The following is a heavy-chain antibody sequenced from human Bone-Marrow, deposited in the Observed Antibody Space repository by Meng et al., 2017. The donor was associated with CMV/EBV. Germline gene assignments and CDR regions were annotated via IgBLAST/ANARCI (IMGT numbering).Heavy chain of an antibody. D-gene: IGHD2-15*01. CDR1: GFTFGSFA. CDR2: ISYDVTNK. J-gene: IGHJ4*02. Sequence: GGSLRLSCAASGFTFGSFAMHWVRQAPGKGLEWVAVISYDVTNKYFANSVKGRFTISRDNSNSTLYLQMNSLSAEDTAVYYCARGELFCSGGSCYQHTDHWGQGTLVTFSS. V-gene: IGHV3-30*04. CDR3: ARGELFCSGGSCYQHTDH.